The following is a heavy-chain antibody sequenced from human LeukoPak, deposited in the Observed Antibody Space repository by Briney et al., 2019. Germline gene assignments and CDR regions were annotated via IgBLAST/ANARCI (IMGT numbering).Heavy chain of an antibody. Sequence: PGGSLRLSCAASGFTFSRYWMSWVRQAPGKGLEWVANIKQDGSAKYYGDSVEGRFTISRDNAKNSLSLQMNSLRAEDTAVYYCARWGGGFDYWGQGTLVTVSS. V-gene: IGHV3-7*04. J-gene: IGHJ4*02. CDR3: ARWGGGFDY. CDR1: GFTFSRYW. CDR2: IKQDGSAK. D-gene: IGHD3-16*01.